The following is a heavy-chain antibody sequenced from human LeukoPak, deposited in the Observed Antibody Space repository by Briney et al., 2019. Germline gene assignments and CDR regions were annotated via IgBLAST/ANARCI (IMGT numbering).Heavy chain of an antibody. CDR1: GFTFSTFA. CDR3: AKGIGFGETSFYFDY. Sequence: GGSLRLSCAASGFTFSTFAMIWVRQPPGKGLEWVSSIFPSGGEIHYADSVRGRFTISRDNSKSTLSLQMNSLRAEDTAVYYCAKGIGFGETSFYFDYWGQGTLVTVSS. J-gene: IGHJ4*02. CDR2: IFPSGGEI. V-gene: IGHV3-23*01. D-gene: IGHD3-10*01.